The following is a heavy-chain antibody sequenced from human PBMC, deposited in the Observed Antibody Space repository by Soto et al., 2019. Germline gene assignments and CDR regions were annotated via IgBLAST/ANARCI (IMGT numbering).Heavy chain of an antibody. D-gene: IGHD2-15*01. CDR3: ARDLKKVVAAPVRAYYGMDV. J-gene: IGHJ6*02. CDR2: IWYDGSNK. V-gene: IGHV3-33*01. Sequence: PGGSLRLSCAAWGFTFSSYGMHGVRQAPGKGLGWVAVIWYDGSNKYYADSVKGRFTISRDNSKNTPYLQMNSLRAEDTAVYYCARDLKKVVAAPVRAYYGMDVWGQGTTVTVSS. CDR1: GFTFSSYG.